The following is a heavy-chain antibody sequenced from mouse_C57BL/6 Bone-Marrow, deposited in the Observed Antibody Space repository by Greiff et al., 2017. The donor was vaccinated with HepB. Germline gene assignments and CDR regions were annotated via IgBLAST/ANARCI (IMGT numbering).Heavy chain of an antibody. CDR3: ARSHFDY. J-gene: IGHJ2*01. V-gene: IGHV1-4*01. CDR2: INPSSGYT. Sequence: QVQLQQSGAELARPGASVKMSCKASGYTFTSYTTHWVKQRPGQGLEWIGYINPSSGYTKYNQKFKDKATLTADKSSSTAYMQLSSLTSEDSAVYYCARSHFDYWGQGTTLTVSS. CDR1: GYTFTSYT.